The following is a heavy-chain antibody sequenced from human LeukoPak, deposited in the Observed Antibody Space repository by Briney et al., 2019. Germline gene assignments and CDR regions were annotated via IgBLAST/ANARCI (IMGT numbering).Heavy chain of an antibody. CDR3: ERLAAY. V-gene: IGHV3-23*01. CDR1: GFTFNSYA. CDR2: ISASGGST. D-gene: IGHD6-25*01. J-gene: IGHJ4*02. Sequence: GGSLRLSCVASGFTFNSYAMTWVRQAPGKGLEWVSSISASGGSTFCSDSVKGRFTISRDNSQNTLYLQMDTLRGGDTAIYYCERLAAYWGQGTLVTVSS.